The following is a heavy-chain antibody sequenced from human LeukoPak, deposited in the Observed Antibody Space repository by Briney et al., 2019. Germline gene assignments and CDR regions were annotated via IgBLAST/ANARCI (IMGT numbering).Heavy chain of an antibody. CDR1: GFTVSSNY. CDR3: AKDQYSSNYDAFDI. Sequence: GGSLRLSCAASGFTVSSNYMSWVRQAPGKGLEWVSVIYSGGSTYYADSVKGRFTISRDNSKNTLYLQMSSLRAEDTAVYYCAKDQYSSNYDAFDIWGQGTMVTVSS. D-gene: IGHD6-13*01. V-gene: IGHV3-66*01. J-gene: IGHJ3*02. CDR2: IYSGGST.